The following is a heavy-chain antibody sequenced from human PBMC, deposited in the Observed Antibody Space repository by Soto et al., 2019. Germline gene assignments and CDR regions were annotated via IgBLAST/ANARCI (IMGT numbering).Heavy chain of an antibody. CDR2: ISATGGST. D-gene: IGHD2-21*02. Sequence: GGSLRLSCAASGFTFSSYTMSWVRQAPGKWLEWVSGISATGGSTYYADSVKGRFTFSRDNSKNTLYLQMNSLRAEDTAVYYCAKGFIRDCGGDCTVDTWGQGXLVTVSS. V-gene: IGHV3-23*01. J-gene: IGHJ5*02. CDR3: AKGFIRDCGGDCTVDT. CDR1: GFTFSSYT.